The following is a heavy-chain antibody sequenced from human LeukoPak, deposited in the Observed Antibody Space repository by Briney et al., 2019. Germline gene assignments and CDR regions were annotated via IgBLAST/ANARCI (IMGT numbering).Heavy chain of an antibody. V-gene: IGHV1-69*13. CDR3: ARVDVVVVAATRRSKGYYYMDV. Sequence: GASVKVSCKASGGTFSSYAISWVRQAPGQGLEWMGGIIPIFGTANYAQKFQGRVTITADESTSTAYMELSSLRSEDTAVYYCARVDVVVVAATRRSKGYYYMDVWGKGTTVTVSS. CDR2: IIPIFGTA. D-gene: IGHD2-15*01. J-gene: IGHJ6*03. CDR1: GGTFSSYA.